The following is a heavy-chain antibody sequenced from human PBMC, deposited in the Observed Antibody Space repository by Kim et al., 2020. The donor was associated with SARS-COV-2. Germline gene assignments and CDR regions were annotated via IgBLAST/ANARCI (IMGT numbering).Heavy chain of an antibody. J-gene: IGHJ4*02. D-gene: IGHD3-9*01. V-gene: IGHV7-4-1*02. CDR3: AREENYDILTVTDY. Sequence: AQRFTGRFVFSLDTSVSTAYLQLSSLKAEDTAVYYCAREENYDILTVTDYWGQGTLVTVSS.